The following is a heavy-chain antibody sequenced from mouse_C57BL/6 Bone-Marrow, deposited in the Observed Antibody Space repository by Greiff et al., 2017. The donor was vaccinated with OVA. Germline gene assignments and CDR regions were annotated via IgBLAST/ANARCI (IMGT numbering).Heavy chain of an antibody. D-gene: IGHD2-12*01. CDR3: ASIEDYFDY. V-gene: IGHV5-4*01. CDR1: GFTFSSYA. Sequence: EVQGVESGGGLVKPGGSLKLSCAASGFTFSSYAMSWVRQTPEKRLEWVATISDGGSYTYYPDNVKGRFTISRDNAKNNLYLQMSHLKSEDTASYDCASIEDYFDYWGQGTTLTVSS. CDR2: ISDGGSYT. J-gene: IGHJ2*01.